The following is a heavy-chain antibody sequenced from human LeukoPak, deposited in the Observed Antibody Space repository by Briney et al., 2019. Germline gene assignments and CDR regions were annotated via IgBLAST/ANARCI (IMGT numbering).Heavy chain of an antibody. J-gene: IGHJ4*02. CDR2: IYANGNT. Sequence: SETLSLTCTVSGDSMRTSYWSWIRQPAGKGLEWLGRIYANGNTHYNPSLKSRVVMSIDTSKNNFSLRLSLVTAADTAIYFCASSPDTGGYTRGFDSWGQGTLVTVSS. CDR1: GDSMRTSY. D-gene: IGHD1-26*01. CDR3: ASSPDTGGYTRGFDS. V-gene: IGHV4-4*07.